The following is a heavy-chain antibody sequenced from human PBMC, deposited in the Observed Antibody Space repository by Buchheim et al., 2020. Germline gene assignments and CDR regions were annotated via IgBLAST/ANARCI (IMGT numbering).Heavy chain of an antibody. Sequence: QVQLQESGPGLVKPSETLSLTCTVSGGSIRNYYWSWIRQPPGKGLEWIGNINYSGTANYNASLKTRFTISVDKSKNPHYLRVTSVTAADTAVYYCARQGQRLAMSYFDYWGQGTL. CDR1: GGSIRNYY. J-gene: IGHJ4*02. CDR3: ARQGQRLAMSYFDY. D-gene: IGHD6-25*01. V-gene: IGHV4-59*01. CDR2: INYSGTA.